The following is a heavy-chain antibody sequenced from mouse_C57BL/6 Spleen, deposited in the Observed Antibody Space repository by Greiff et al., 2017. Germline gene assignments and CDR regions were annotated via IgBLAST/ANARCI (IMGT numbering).Heavy chain of an antibody. Sequence: QVQLQQSGPELVKPGASVKISCKASGYAFSSSWMNWVKQRPGKGLEWIGRIYPGDGDTNYNGKFKGKATLTADKSSSTAYMQLSSLTSEDSAVYCCARLGIWAMDYWGQGTSVTGSS. CDR3: ARLGIWAMDY. J-gene: IGHJ4*01. CDR2: IYPGDGDT. D-gene: IGHD1-1*02. CDR1: GYAFSSSW. V-gene: IGHV1-82*01.